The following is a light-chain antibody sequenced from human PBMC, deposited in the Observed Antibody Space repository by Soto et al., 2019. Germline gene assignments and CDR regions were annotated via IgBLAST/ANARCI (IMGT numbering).Light chain of an antibody. Sequence: QSALTQPASVSGSPGQSITISCTGTSSDVGGYNYVSWYQQHPGKAPKLMIYDVSNRPSGVPDRFSGSKSGTSASLAITGLQAEDEADYYCQSYDSSLSGVVFGGGTKLTVL. CDR2: DVS. V-gene: IGLV2-14*03. CDR1: SSDVGGYNY. CDR3: QSYDSSLSGVV. J-gene: IGLJ2*01.